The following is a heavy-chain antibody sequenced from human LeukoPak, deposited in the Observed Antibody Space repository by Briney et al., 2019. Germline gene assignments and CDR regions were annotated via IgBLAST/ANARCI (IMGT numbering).Heavy chain of an antibody. V-gene: IGHV1-69*05. Sequence: SVKVSCKASGGTFSSYAISWVRQAPGQGLEWMGGIIPIFGTANYAQKFQGRVTITTDESTSTAYMELSSLRSEDTAVYCCARGFLPRVRFVAFDIWGQGTMVTVSS. CDR2: IIPIFGTA. D-gene: IGHD2/OR15-2a*01. CDR3: ARGFLPRVRFVAFDI. CDR1: GGTFSSYA. J-gene: IGHJ3*02.